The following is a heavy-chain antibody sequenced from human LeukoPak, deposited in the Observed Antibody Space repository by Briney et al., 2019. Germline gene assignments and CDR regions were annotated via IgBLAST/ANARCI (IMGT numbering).Heavy chain of an antibody. D-gene: IGHD3-22*01. V-gene: IGHV3-74*01. CDR3: ARAYDIDY. CDR2: IKSDGSST. Sequence: GSLRLSCAASGFTFSSYWMHWVRQAPGKGLVWVSRIKSDGSSTTYADSVKGRFTISRDNAKNTGYLQINSLRAEDTAVYYCARAYDIDYWGQGTLVTVSS. CDR1: GFTFSSYW. J-gene: IGHJ4*02.